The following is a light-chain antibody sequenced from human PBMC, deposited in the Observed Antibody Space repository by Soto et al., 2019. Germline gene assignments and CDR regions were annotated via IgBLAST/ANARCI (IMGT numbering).Light chain of an antibody. J-gene: IGLJ1*01. CDR1: SSNIGAGFD. CDR2: DNS. V-gene: IGLV1-40*01. Sequence: QSVLTQPPSVSWAPGQRVTISCSGSSSNIGAGFDVHWYRQLPGTAPKLLIYDNSNRPSGVPDRFSGSKSGTSASLAITGLQAEDEAEYYCQSYDSRLSAYVFGSGTRSPS. CDR3: QSYDSRLSAYV.